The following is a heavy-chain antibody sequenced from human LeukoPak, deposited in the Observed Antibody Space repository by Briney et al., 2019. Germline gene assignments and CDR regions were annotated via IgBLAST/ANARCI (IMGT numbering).Heavy chain of an antibody. CDR1: GGSFSGYY. CDR3: ARGRLDNYCSSTSCYRTHLKNHRFDY. V-gene: IGHV4-34*01. D-gene: IGHD2-2*01. CDR2: INHSGST. Sequence: PSETLSLTCAVYGGSFSGYYWSWIRQPPGKGLEWIGEINHSGSTNYNPSLKGRVTISVDTSKNQFSLKLSSVTAADTAVYYCARGRLDNYCSSTSCYRTHLKNHRFDYWGQGTLVTVSS. J-gene: IGHJ4*02.